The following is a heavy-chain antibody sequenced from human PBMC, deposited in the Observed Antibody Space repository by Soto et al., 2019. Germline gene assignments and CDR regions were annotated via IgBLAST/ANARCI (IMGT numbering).Heavy chain of an antibody. CDR1: GFTFSTYP. D-gene: IGHD3-9*01. V-gene: IGHV3-64D*06. Sequence: GGSLRLSCSASGFTFSTYPMHWVRQAPGKGLEYVSAISHNGGITYYADSVKGRFTISRDNSKNTLYLQMSSLRAEDTAVYYCVKDKSRYFDWSYADRGQGTLVTVSS. J-gene: IGHJ4*02. CDR2: ISHNGGIT. CDR3: VKDKSRYFDWSYAD.